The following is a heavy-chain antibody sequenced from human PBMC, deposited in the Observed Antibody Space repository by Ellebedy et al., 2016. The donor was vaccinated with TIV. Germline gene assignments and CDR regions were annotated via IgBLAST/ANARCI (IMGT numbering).Heavy chain of an antibody. CDR2: INSNKDGGTT. J-gene: IGHJ4*02. CDR3: TTAYYDYVWGTYRLTPDD. Sequence: GESLKISXAASGFTFTDAWMSWVRQAPGKGLEWVGRINSNKDGGTTAYAAPVQGRFTISRDDSKSSVSLQMNSLKSEDTAVYFCTTAYYDYVWGTYRLTPDDWGLGTLVTVSS. V-gene: IGHV3-15*01. CDR1: GFTFTDAW. D-gene: IGHD3-16*02.